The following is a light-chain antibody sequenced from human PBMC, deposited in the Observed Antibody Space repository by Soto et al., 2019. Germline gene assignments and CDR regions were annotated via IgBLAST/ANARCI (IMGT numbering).Light chain of an antibody. CDR3: QQYGSSGT. J-gene: IGKJ1*01. CDR1: QSVSNNY. V-gene: IGKV3-20*01. CDR2: GAS. Sequence: EIVFTQSPVTLSLSPGERATLFCRASQSVSNNYLAWYQQKPGQAPRLLIYGASNRATGIPDRFSGSGSGTDFTLTISRLEPEDFAVYYCQQYGSSGTFGQGTKVDIK.